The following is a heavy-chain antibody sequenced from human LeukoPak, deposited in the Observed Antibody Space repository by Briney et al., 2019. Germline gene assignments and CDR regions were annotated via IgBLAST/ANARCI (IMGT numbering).Heavy chain of an antibody. CDR2: LRYDGSNQ. V-gene: IGHV3-30*02. CDR1: GFTFIRNG. D-gene: IGHD3-9*01. J-gene: IGHJ4*02. CDR3: FRQKPAYEILTGYYPIDS. Sequence: GGSLRLSCEASGFTFIRNGMHWVRQAPGKGLEWVAFLRYDGSNQYYADSVQGRFTISRDNSKNTLYLQMYSLRAEDTAVYFFFRQKPAYEILTGYYPIDSWGQGTLVTVSS.